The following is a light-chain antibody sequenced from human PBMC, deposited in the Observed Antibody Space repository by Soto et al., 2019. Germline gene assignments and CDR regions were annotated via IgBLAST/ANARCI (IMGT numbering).Light chain of an antibody. J-gene: IGKJ1*01. CDR3: QQYLDWPRT. CDR1: QSVGSD. V-gene: IGKV3-15*01. CDR2: GAS. Sequence: EIVMTQSPAPLSVSPGARATLSCRASQSVGSDLVWYRQKPGQAPRLIIYGASNRATGVPDRFSGSWSGTVCTLTISSLQSDDVPVYYCQQYLDWPRTLGQGTKVDIK.